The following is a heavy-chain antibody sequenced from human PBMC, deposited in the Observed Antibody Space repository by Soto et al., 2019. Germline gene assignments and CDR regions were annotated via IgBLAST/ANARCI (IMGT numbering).Heavy chain of an antibody. Sequence: SQTLSLTWAISGNSDSSNDAAWYWIRQSPSRGLEWLGRTYFRSKKWNYHYAESVKSRITVSPDTSKNQFSLQLYSVTPEDTAVYYCARDGVGWYPDYWGQGTPVTVSS. CDR2: TYFRSKKWNY. V-gene: IGHV6-1*01. J-gene: IGHJ4*02. CDR3: ARDGVGWYPDY. CDR1: GNSDSSNDAA. D-gene: IGHD6-19*01.